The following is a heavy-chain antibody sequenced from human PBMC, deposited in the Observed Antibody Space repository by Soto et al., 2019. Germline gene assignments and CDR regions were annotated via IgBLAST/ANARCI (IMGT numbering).Heavy chain of an antibody. CDR3: ARGRSHEWELLVQYFDY. V-gene: IGHV4-59*02. CDR1: GGSVSNSY. CDR2: VYYSGST. J-gene: IGHJ4*02. Sequence: QVQLQESGPGLVKPSETLSLTCTVSGGSVSNSYWGWIRQPPGKGLEWVAYVYYSGSTNYNPSLGSRVTISVDKSKNQISLKMTSVTGADTAVYYCARGRSHEWELLVQYFDYWGQGTLVTVSS. D-gene: IGHD1-26*01.